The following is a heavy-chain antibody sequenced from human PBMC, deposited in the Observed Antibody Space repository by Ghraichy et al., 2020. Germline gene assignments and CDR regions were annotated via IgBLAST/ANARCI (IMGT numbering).Heavy chain of an antibody. J-gene: IGHJ3*02. CDR1: GDSVSSNNVA. D-gene: IGHD2/OR15-2a*01. CDR2: TYYESKWYN. Sequence: SETLSLTCAISGDSVSSNNVAWNWIRQSPSRGLEWLGRTYYESKWYNDYAVSVRSRITVNQDTSKNQISLQLNSLTPEDTAVYYCARGHNSAFDIWGQGTMVTVSS. CDR3: ARGHNSAFDI. V-gene: IGHV6-1*01.